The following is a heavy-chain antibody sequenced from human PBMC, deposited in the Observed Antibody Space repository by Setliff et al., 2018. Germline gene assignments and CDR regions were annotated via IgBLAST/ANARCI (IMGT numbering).Heavy chain of an antibody. V-gene: IGHV3-9*01. Sequence: GGSLRLSCAASGFTFDDYAMHWARQAPGKGLEWVSGISWNSGSIGYVDSVKGRFTISRDNAKISLYLQMSSLRAEDTAVYYCARTRGLDVWGQGTTVTVSS. CDR3: ARTRGLDV. J-gene: IGHJ6*02. CDR2: ISWNSGSI. CDR1: GFTFDDYA.